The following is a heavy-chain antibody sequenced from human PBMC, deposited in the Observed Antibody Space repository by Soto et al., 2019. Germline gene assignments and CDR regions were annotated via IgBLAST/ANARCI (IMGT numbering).Heavy chain of an antibody. D-gene: IGHD2-8*02. CDR3: ARDGGGVYLDY. CDR2: VYYAGST. V-gene: IGHV4-39*02. CDR1: GGSISTDSHY. Sequence: PSETLSLTCTVSGGSISTDSHYWGWIRQPPGKGLEWIGSVYYAGSTYKNPSLHSRVTISVDTSKNHFSLKLNSVTAADTAVYYCARDGGGVYLDYWGQGTLVTVSS. J-gene: IGHJ4*02.